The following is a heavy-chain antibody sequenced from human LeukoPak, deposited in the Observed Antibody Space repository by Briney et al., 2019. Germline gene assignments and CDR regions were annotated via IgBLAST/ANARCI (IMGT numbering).Heavy chain of an antibody. CDR2: IGPNYNT. J-gene: IGHJ4*02. V-gene: IGHV1-46*02. CDR1: GDTFNTCY. Sequence: GASVKVSCKAAGDTFNTCYIHWFRQAPGQGPEWIGIIGPNYNTVYAPRFQGRVTVTRDMSTSTVYMDLRSLRSDDTAVYYCARERPEVYYFDSWGQGTLVTVSS. CDR3: ARERPEVYYFDS.